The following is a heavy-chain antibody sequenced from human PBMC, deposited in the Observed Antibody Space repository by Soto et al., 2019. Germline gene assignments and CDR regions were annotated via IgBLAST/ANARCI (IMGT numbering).Heavy chain of an antibody. V-gene: IGHV5-51*01. Sequence: GESLKISCKGSGYSFTSYWIGWVRQMPGKGLEWMGIIYPGDSDTRYSPSFQGQVTISADKSISTAYLQWSSLKASDTAMYYCARSGVTATSYYYYYMDVWGKGTTVTGSS. CDR1: GYSFTSYW. CDR3: ARSGVTATSYYYYYMDV. J-gene: IGHJ6*03. D-gene: IGHD5-12*01. CDR2: IYPGDSDT.